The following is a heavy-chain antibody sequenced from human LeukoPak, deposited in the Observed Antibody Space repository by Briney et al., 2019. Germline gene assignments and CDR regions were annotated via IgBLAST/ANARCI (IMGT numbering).Heavy chain of an antibody. CDR1: GFTFSSFR. V-gene: IGHV3-7*02. CDR2: IKQDGSDK. D-gene: IGHD4-23*01. Sequence: GGSLRLSCADSGFTFSSFRMSWVRQAPGKGLEWVANIKQDGSDKYYMDSVKGRFTISKDIPKNSLYLQMNSLRAEDTAVYYCAKSSGYGGIDFDYWGLGTLVTVSS. CDR3: AKSSGYGGIDFDY. J-gene: IGHJ4*02.